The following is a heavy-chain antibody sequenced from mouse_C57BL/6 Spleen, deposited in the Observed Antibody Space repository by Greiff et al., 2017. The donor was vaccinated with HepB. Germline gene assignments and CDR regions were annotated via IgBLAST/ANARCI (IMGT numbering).Heavy chain of an antibody. CDR1: GYTFTSYW. J-gene: IGHJ2*01. CDR2: INPSSGYT. Sequence: VQVVESGAELAKPGASVKLSCKASGYTFTSYWMHWVKQRPGQGLEWIGYINPSSGYTKYNQKFKDKATLTADKSSSTAYMQLSSLTYEDSAVYYCAPYDYDGPYYFDYWGQGTTLTVSS. D-gene: IGHD2-4*01. V-gene: IGHV1-7*01. CDR3: APYDYDGPYYFDY.